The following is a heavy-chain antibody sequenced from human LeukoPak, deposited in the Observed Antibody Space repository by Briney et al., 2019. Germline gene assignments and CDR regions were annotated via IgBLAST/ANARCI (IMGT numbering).Heavy chain of an antibody. CDR1: RFTFSSYA. V-gene: IGHV3-23*01. J-gene: IGHJ4*02. Sequence: GGSLRLSCAASRFTFSSYAMSWVRQAPGKGLEWVSAISGSGGSTYYADSVKGRFTISRDNSKNTLYLQMNSLRAEDTAVYYCAKIPYSSTSNGVDYWGQGTLVTVSS. CDR3: AKIPYSSTSNGVDY. CDR2: ISGSGGST. D-gene: IGHD6-13*01.